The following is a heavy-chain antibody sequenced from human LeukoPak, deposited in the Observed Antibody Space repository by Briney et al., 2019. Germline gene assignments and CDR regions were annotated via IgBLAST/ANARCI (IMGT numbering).Heavy chain of an antibody. CDR1: GFTFSSYA. D-gene: IGHD6-6*01. CDR3: AKDRLQLVPYYFDY. Sequence: GGSLRLSCAASGFTFSSYAMSWVRQAPGKGLEWVSAISGSGGSTYYAYSVKGRFTLSRDNSKNPLYLQMNSLRAEDTAVYYCAKDRLQLVPYYFDYWGQGTLVTVSS. J-gene: IGHJ4*02. CDR2: ISGSGGST. V-gene: IGHV3-23*01.